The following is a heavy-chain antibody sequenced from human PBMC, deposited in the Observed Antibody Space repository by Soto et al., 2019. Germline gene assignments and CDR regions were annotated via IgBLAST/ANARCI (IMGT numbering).Heavy chain of an antibody. V-gene: IGHV1-2*02. Sequence: ASVKVSFKASGYTFTGYYMHWVRQAPGQGLEWMGWINPNSGGTNYAQKFQGRVTMTRDTSISTAYMELSRLRSDDTAVYYCARDPRGYSGYDDFYFDYWGQGTLVTVSS. D-gene: IGHD5-12*01. CDR3: ARDPRGYSGYDDFYFDY. J-gene: IGHJ4*02. CDR2: INPNSGGT. CDR1: GYTFTGYY.